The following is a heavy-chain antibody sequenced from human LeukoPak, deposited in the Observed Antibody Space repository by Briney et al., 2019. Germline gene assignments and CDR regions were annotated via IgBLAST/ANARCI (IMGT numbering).Heavy chain of an antibody. J-gene: IGHJ6*03. D-gene: IGHD3-10*01. Sequence: GGSLRLSCAASGFTFSSYWMSWVRQAPGKGLEWVANIKQDGSEKYYVDSVKGRFTISRDNAKNSLYLQMNSLRAEDTAVYYCARHDGSITMVRGVINYYYMDVWGKGTTVTVSS. CDR2: IKQDGSEK. CDR3: ARHDGSITMVRGVINYYYMDV. V-gene: IGHV3-7*01. CDR1: GFTFSSYW.